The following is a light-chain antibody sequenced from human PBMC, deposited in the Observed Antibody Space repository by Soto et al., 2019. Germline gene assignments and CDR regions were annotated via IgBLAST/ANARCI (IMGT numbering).Light chain of an antibody. Sequence: DIQMTQSPSSLSASVGDRVTITCRASRTIASYVNWYQQKPGKAPNLLIYAASSLQPGVPSRFSGSGSGTEFTLTISSLQPDDFATYYCQQYNSYSQTFGQGTKVDIK. CDR1: RTIASY. CDR3: QQYNSYSQT. V-gene: IGKV1-39*01. CDR2: AAS. J-gene: IGKJ1*01.